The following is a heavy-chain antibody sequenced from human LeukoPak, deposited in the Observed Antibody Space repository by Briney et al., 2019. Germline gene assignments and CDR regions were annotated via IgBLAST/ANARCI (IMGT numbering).Heavy chain of an antibody. CDR1: GGSISSYY. V-gene: IGHV4-59*01. CDR2: INYSGSS. D-gene: IGHD3-10*01. CDR3: ARAVHYSGTSDQYTGGWYYFDF. Sequence: SETLSLTCIVSGGSISSYYWSWIRQPPGKGLEWIGNINYSGSSNSNPSLKSRATISVDMSRKHFFLDLISVTAADTAVYYCARAVHYSGTSDQYTGGWYYFDFWGQGTRVTVSS. J-gene: IGHJ4*02.